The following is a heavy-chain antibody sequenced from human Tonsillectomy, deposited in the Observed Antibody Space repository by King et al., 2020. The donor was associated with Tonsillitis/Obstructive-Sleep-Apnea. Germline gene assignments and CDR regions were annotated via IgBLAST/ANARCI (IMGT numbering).Heavy chain of an antibody. CDR2: ISYDGSNK. Sequence: VQLVESGGGVVQPGRSLRLSCAASGFTFSSYAMHWVRQAPGKGLEWVAVISYDGSNKYDADSVKGRFTISRDNSKNTLYLQMNSLRAEDTALYYCAGDPVDYGSGRGCFDYWGQGTLVTVSS. D-gene: IGHD3-10*01. CDR3: AGDPVDYGSGRGCFDY. CDR1: GFTFSSYA. J-gene: IGHJ4*02. V-gene: IGHV3-30*04.